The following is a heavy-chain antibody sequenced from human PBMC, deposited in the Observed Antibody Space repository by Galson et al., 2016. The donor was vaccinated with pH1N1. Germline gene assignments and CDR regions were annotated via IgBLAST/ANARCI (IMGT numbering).Heavy chain of an antibody. V-gene: IGHV6-1*01. J-gene: IGHJ6*03. CDR2: TYYRSKSYN. CDR1: GDSVSTNSAA. D-gene: IGHD1-7*01. CDR3: ARSPRDWNFPDNYNCMDV. Sequence: CAISGDSVSTNSAAWNRIRQSPSRGLEWLGGTYYRSKSYNDYALSVKGRITINPDTSKNQFSLQLNSVTPEDTAVYYCARSPRDWNFPDNYNCMDVWGKGTTVTVSS.